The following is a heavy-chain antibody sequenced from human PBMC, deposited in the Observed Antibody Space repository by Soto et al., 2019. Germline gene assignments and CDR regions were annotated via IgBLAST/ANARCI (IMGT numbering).Heavy chain of an antibody. D-gene: IGHD1-20*01. V-gene: IGHV3-30-3*01. J-gene: IGHJ4*02. CDR3: ARDTSAVTGTTGDFDY. Sequence: GGSLRLSCAASGFTFSSYAMHWVRQAPGKGLEWVAVISYDGTNKNYADSVKGRFTISRDNSKKTLYLQMSSLRAEDTAVYYCARDTSAVTGTTGDFDYWGQGTLVTVS. CDR1: GFTFSSYA. CDR2: ISYDGTNK.